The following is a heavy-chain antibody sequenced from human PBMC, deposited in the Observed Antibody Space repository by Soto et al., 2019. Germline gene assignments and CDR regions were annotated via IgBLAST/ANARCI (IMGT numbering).Heavy chain of an antibody. V-gene: IGHV3-66*01. CDR3: AREVCSGGSCYSGY. D-gene: IGHD2-15*01. CDR1: GFTVSSNY. Sequence: GGSLRLSCAASGFTVSSNYMSWVRQAPGKGLEWVSVIYSGGSTYYADSVKGRFTISRDNSKNTLYLQMNSLRAEDTAVYYCAREVCSGGSCYSGYWGQGTLVTVSS. CDR2: IYSGGST. J-gene: IGHJ4*02.